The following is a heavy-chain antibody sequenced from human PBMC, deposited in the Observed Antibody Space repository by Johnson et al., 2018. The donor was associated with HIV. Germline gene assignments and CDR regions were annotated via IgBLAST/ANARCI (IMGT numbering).Heavy chain of an antibody. CDR1: GFNFTNYW. CDR2: IKQDGNKR. V-gene: IGHV3-7*01. D-gene: IGHD4-17*01. J-gene: IGHJ3*02. CDR3: ASDYGDYDHAFDI. Sequence: EVQLVESGGGVVQPGRSLRLSCAASGFNFTNYWMSWVRQAPGKGLEWVANIKQDGNKRYYADSVKGLFTISRDNSKNTLYLQMNSLRAEDTAVYYCASDYGDYDHAFDIWVRGTVVTVTS.